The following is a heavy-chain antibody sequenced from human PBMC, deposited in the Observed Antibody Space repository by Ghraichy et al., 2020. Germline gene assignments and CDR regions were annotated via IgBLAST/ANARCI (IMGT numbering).Heavy chain of an antibody. CDR1: GFTFSSYW. Sequence: GGSLRLSCAASGFTFSSYWMHWVRQAPGKGPEWVSRINGDGSSTNYADSVKGRFTISRDNAKKTVFLQMNSLRAEDTAVYYCARVWHYDLDFDNWGQGTLVTVSS. V-gene: IGHV3-74*01. J-gene: IGHJ4*02. CDR3: ARVWHYDLDFDN. CDR2: INGDGSST. D-gene: IGHD3-3*01.